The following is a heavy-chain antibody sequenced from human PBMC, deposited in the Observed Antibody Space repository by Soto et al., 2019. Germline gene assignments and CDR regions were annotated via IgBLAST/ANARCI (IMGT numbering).Heavy chain of an antibody. V-gene: IGHV3-23*01. Sequence: PGGSLRLSCAASGFTFSSYAMSWVRQAPGKGLEWVSAISGSGGSTYYADSVKGRFTISRDNSKNTLYLQMNSLRAEDTAVYYWANGAVWVGDLLLDYWGQGTLVTVSS. CDR2: ISGSGGST. D-gene: IGHD3-16*01. CDR1: GFTFSSYA. J-gene: IGHJ4*02. CDR3: ANGAVWVGDLLLDY.